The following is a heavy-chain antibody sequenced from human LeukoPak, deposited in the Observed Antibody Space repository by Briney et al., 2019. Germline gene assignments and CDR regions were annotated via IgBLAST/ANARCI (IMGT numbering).Heavy chain of an antibody. CDR1: GFTFCSYS. V-gene: IGHV3-21*01. Sequence: GGSLRLSCAASGFTFCSYSVNWVPPAPGEGLEWGSSISSSSSYIYYADSVKGRFTISRDNAKNSLYLQMNSLRAEDTAVYYCARDLGGFDYWGQGTLVTVSS. CDR2: ISSSSSYI. CDR3: ARDLGGFDY. J-gene: IGHJ4*02. D-gene: IGHD3-16*01.